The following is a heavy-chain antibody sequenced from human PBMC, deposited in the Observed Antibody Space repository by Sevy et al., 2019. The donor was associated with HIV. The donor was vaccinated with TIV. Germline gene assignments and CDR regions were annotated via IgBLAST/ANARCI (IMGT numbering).Heavy chain of an antibody. CDR2: LSFGCGEI. D-gene: IGHD2-8*01. J-gene: IGHJ4*02. CDR1: GFTFSKYS. CDR3: AREGCTKPHDY. Sequence: GRSLRLSCAASGFTFSKYSMSWVRQPAGKGLQWVSTLSFGCGEINYADSVKGRFTSSRVNSKSSVYLQMNNLRPEDTAVHYCAREGCTKPHDYWGQGTLVTVSS. V-gene: IGHV3-23*01.